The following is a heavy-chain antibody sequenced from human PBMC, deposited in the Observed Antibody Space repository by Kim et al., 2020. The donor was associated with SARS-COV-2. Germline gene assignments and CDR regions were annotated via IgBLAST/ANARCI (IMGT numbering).Heavy chain of an antibody. CDR1: RFTFSSYA. V-gene: IGHV3-23*01. CDR2: ISGSGGGI. J-gene: IGHJ6*02. D-gene: IGHD3-22*01. Sequence: GGSLRLSCAASRFTFSSYAMAWVRQAPGKGLEWVSTISGSGGGINYADSVKGRFTISRDNSRNTLYLQMNSLRAEDTAVYYCAKDPHTSGYFYGMDVWGQGTTVTVSS. CDR3: AKDPHTSGYFYGMDV.